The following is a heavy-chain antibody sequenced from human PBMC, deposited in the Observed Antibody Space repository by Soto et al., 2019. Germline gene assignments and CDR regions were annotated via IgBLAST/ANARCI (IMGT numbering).Heavy chain of an antibody. CDR3: ARAPRDGYNLKAFDI. CDR2: IIPILGIA. CDR1: GYTFSGYY. D-gene: IGHD5-12*01. Sequence: ASVKVSCKASGYTFSGYYMHWVRQAPGQGLEWMGRIIPILGIANYAQKFQGRVTITADKSTSTAHMELSSLRSEDTAVYYCARAPRDGYNLKAFDIWGQGTMVTVSS. V-gene: IGHV1-69*04. J-gene: IGHJ3*02.